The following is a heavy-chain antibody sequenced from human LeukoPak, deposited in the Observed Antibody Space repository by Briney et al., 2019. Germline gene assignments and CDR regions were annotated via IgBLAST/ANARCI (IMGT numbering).Heavy chain of an antibody. CDR3: AKGSVTMVRGVTKLYYYYGMDV. D-gene: IGHD3-10*01. Sequence: PGGSLRLSCAASGFTFSSYAMSWVRQAPGKGLEWVSAISGSGGSTYYADSVKGRFTISRDNSKNTLYLQMNSLRAEDTAVYYCAKGSVTMVRGVTKLYYYYGMDVWGKGTTVTVSS. CDR2: ISGSGGST. V-gene: IGHV3-23*01. CDR1: GFTFSSYA. J-gene: IGHJ6*04.